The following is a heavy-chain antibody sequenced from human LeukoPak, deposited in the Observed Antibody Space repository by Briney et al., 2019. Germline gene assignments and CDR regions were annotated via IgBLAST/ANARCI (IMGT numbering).Heavy chain of an antibody. D-gene: IGHD4-17*01. J-gene: IGHJ3*01. CDR3: AREIDGDYDSDAFDF. Sequence: SVKVSCKASGYTFTSYDINWVRQATGQGLEWMGWMNPNIDNPGYAQRFQGRLTMTRNTSISTAYMELSNLRSEDTAVYYCAREIDGDYDSDAFDFWGQGTMVTVSS. CDR1: GYTFTSYD. V-gene: IGHV1-8*01. CDR2: MNPNIDNP.